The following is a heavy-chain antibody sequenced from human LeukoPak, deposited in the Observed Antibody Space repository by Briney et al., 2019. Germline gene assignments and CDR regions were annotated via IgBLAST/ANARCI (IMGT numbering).Heavy chain of an antibody. CDR3: TSCGGDCYSGFDY. Sequence: TGGSLRLSCAASGFTFSGSAMDWVRQASGKGLEWVGRIRSKANSYATSYAASVKGRFTISRDDSKNTAYLQMNSLKTEDTAVYYCTSCGGDCYSGFDYWGQANLVTVSS. CDR2: IRSKANSYAT. V-gene: IGHV3-73*01. CDR1: GFTFSGSA. D-gene: IGHD2-21*02. J-gene: IGHJ4*02.